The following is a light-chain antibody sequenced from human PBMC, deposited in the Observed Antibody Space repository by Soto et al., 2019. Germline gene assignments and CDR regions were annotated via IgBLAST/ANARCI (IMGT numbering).Light chain of an antibody. J-gene: IGKJ4*01. Sequence: EIVMTQSPATLSVSPGERVTLSCRASHSVSSRLAWYPEKPGQAPRLLIYGASTRATGLPARFSGSGSGTEFTLTISSLQSEDFAVYYCQHYTNWPLTFGGGTKVEIK. CDR3: QHYTNWPLT. V-gene: IGKV3-15*01. CDR2: GAS. CDR1: HSVSSR.